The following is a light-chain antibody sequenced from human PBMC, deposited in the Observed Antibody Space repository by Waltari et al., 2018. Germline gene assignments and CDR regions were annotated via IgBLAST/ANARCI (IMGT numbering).Light chain of an antibody. Sequence: QSALTQPASVSGSPGHSITISCTGTSSDVGGYTYVSWYQQHPGKAPKLMIYDVSNRPSGVSNRFSGSKSGNTTSLTISGLQAEDEADYYCSSYTSSSTPVVFGGGTKLTVL. CDR1: SSDVGGYTY. V-gene: IGLV2-14*03. CDR2: DVS. CDR3: SSYTSSSTPVV. J-gene: IGLJ2*01.